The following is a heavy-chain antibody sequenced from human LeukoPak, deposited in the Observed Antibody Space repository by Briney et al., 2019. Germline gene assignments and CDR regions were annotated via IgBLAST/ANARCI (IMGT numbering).Heavy chain of an antibody. CDR1: GDTFSSYA. V-gene: IGHV1-69*13. D-gene: IGHD2-2*01. CDR3: ARGPDCSSTSCYVTPSPPYYFYYMDV. Sequence: GASVKVSCKASGDTFSSYAISWVRQAPGQGLEWMGGIIPIFGTANYAQKFQGRVSITADESTSTAYMELSSLRSEDTAVYYCARGPDCSSTSCYVTPSPPYYFYYMDVWGKGTTVTVSS. J-gene: IGHJ6*03. CDR2: IIPIFGTA.